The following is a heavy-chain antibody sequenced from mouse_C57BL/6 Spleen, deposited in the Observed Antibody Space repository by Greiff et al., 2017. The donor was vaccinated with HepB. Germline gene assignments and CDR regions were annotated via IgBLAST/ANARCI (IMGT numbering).Heavy chain of an antibody. Sequence: QVQLQQPGAELVKPGASVKLSCKASGYTFTSYWMHWVKQRPGQGLEWIGMIHPNSGSTNYNEKFKSKATLTVDKSSSTAYMQLSSLTSEDSAVYYCARKSGYGSSYWYFDVWGTGTTVTVSS. J-gene: IGHJ1*03. CDR2: IHPNSGST. CDR1: GYTFTSYW. V-gene: IGHV1-64*01. D-gene: IGHD1-1*01. CDR3: ARKSGYGSSYWYFDV.